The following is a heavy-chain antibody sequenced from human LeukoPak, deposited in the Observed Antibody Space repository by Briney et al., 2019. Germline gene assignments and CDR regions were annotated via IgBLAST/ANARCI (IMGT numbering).Heavy chain of an antibody. V-gene: IGHV1-18*01. CDR3: ARGGSGYCSSTSCPNWFDP. CDR1: GYTFTSYG. Sequence: ASVKVSCKASGYTFTSYGISWVRQAPGQGLEWMGWISAYNGNTNYAQKLQGRVTMTTDTSTSTAYMELRSLRSDDTAVYYCARGGSGYCSSTSCPNWFDPWGQGTLVTVSS. CDR2: ISAYNGNT. D-gene: IGHD2-2*01. J-gene: IGHJ5*02.